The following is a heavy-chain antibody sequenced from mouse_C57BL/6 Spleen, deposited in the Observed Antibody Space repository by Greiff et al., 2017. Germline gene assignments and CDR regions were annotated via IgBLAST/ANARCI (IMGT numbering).Heavy chain of an antibody. CDR1: GFTFSSYA. V-gene: IGHV5-9-1*02. CDR2: ISSGGDYI. Sequence: EVHLVESGEGLVKPGGSLKLSCAASGFTFSSYAMSWVRQTPEKRLEWVAYISSGGDYIYYADTVKGRFTISRDNARNTLYLQMSSLKSEDTAMYYCTRGDYDGWYFDVWGTGTTVTVAS. CDR3: TRGDYDGWYFDV. D-gene: IGHD2-4*01. J-gene: IGHJ1*03.